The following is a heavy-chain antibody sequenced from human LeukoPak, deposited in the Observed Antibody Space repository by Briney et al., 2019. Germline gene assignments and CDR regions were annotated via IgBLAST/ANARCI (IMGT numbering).Heavy chain of an antibody. V-gene: IGHV4-4*09. D-gene: IGHD2-15*01. CDR1: GGSISSYY. J-gene: IGHJ4*02. CDR3: ARCLQWPLRRCFDY. CDR2: IYTSGST. Sequence: SETLSLTCTVSGGSISSYYWSWIRQPPGKGLEWIGYIYTSGSTNYNPSLKSRVTISVDTSKNQFSLKLSSVTAADTAVYYCARCLQWPLRRCFDYWGQGTLVTVSS.